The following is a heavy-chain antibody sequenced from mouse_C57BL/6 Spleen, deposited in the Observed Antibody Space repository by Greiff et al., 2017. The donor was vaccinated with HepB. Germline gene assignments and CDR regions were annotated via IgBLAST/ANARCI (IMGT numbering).Heavy chain of an antibody. CDR2: ISGGGGNT. D-gene: IGHD1-1*01. CDR3: SRGFIATVKGIDY. Sequence: EVQLVESGGGLVKPGGSLKLSCAASGFTFSSYTMSWVRQTPEKRLEWVATISGGGGNTYYPDSVKGRFTISRDNAKNTLYMQMSSLRSENTALYYCSRGFIATVKGIDYWGQGTTLTVSS. CDR1: GFTFSSYT. V-gene: IGHV5-9*01. J-gene: IGHJ2*01.